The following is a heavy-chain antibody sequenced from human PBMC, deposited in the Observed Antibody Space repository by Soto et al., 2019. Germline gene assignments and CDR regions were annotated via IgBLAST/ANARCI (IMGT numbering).Heavy chain of an antibody. D-gene: IGHD3-10*01. J-gene: IGHJ6*02. V-gene: IGHV1-24*01. CDR2: FDPEDGET. Sequence: ASVKVSCTVSGYTLTELSMRWVRQATGKGLEWMGGFDPEDGETIYAQKFQGRVTMTEDTSTDTAYMELSSLRSEDTAVYYCATPGSGRPYYYGMDVWGQGTTVTVSS. CDR3: ATPGSGRPYYYGMDV. CDR1: GYTLTELS.